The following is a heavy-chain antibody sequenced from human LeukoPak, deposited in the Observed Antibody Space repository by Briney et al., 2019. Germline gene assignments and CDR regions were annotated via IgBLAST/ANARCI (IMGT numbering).Heavy chain of an antibody. J-gene: IGHJ6*03. D-gene: IGHD1-26*01. CDR2: ISAYNGNT. CDR3: ARVGYIGSYFNYYYYMDV. CDR1: GYTFTSCG. Sequence: ASVEVSCKASGYTFTSCGISWVRQAPGRGLEWMGWISAYNGNTNYAQKLQGRVTMTTDTSTSTAYMELRSLRSDDTAVYYCARVGYIGSYFNYYYYMDVWGKGTTVTISS. V-gene: IGHV1-18*01.